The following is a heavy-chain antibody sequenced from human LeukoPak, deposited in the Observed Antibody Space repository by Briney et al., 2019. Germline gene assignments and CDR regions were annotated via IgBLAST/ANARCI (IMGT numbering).Heavy chain of an antibody. CDR3: ARVRGEVDP. Sequence: SQTLSLTCAVSGGSISSGGYSWSWIRQPPGTGLEWIGYIYHSGSTYYNPSLKSRVTISVDRSKNQFSLKLSSVTAADTAVYYCARVRGEVDPWGQGTLVTVSS. CDR1: GGSISSGGYS. J-gene: IGHJ5*02. CDR2: IYHSGST. D-gene: IGHD2-21*01. V-gene: IGHV4-30-2*01.